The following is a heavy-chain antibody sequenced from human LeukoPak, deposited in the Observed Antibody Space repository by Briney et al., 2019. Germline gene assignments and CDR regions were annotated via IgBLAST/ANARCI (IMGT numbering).Heavy chain of an antibody. J-gene: IGHJ6*03. CDR1: GFTFSGSA. CDR3: TRQDGSGPTYYYYYYMDV. CDR2: IRSKANSYAT. D-gene: IGHD6-19*01. Sequence: GGSLRLSCAASGFTFSGSAMHWVRQASGKGLEWVGRIRSKANSYATAYAASVKGRFTISRDDSKNTAYLQMNSLKTEDTAVYYCTRQDGSGPTYYYYYYMDVWGKGTTVTVSS. V-gene: IGHV3-73*01.